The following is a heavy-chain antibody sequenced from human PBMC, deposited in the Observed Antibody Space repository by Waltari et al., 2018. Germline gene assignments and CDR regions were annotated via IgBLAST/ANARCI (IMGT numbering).Heavy chain of an antibody. J-gene: IGHJ4*02. D-gene: IGHD7-27*01. CDR3: VRDHWGPDY. CDR1: GFPFTDYW. Sequence: EVHLVESGGGLVQHGGSIRLSCAASGFPFTDYWMSWVRQAPGKGLEWVANIHKDGSEKNYVDYVKGRFTISRDNAKDSVYLQMNSLRADDTAMYYCVRDHWGPDYWGQGTLVTVSS. CDR2: IHKDGSEK. V-gene: IGHV3-7*01.